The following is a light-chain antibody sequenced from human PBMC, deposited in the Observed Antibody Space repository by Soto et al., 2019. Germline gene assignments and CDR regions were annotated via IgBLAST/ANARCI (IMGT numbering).Light chain of an antibody. V-gene: IGKV3-15*01. CDR3: QEYRLWPLT. Sequence: EIVVTQSPATLSASPGERVTLSCRVSQSVTNNLAWYQQKAGQAPRLLIYGASTRATGFPARFSGSGSGTEFILTISSLQSEDFAAYFCQEYRLWPLTFGGGTKVEIK. CDR2: GAS. CDR1: QSVTNN. J-gene: IGKJ4*01.